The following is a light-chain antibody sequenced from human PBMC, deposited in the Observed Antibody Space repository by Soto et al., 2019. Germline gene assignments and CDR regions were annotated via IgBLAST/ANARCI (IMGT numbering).Light chain of an antibody. J-gene: IGKJ5*01. Sequence: DIPLTQSPSFLSASVGDRVTITCRASQAINNALAWYQQKPGEAPKLMIHTASTLQSGVPSRFSGSGSGTEYTFTISSLQPEDFATYYCQHRHSYPITFGQGTRLEIK. CDR2: TAS. CDR3: QHRHSYPIT. V-gene: IGKV1-9*01. CDR1: QAINNA.